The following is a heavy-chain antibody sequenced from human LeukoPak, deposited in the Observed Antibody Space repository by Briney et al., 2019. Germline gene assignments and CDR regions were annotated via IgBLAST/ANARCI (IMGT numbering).Heavy chain of an antibody. V-gene: IGHV4-38-2*02. CDR2: IYHSGST. CDR3: ARDPAAYGDYPIDY. D-gene: IGHD4-17*01. CDR1: GYSISSGYY. Sequence: SETLSLACTVSGYSISSGYYRGWIRQPPGKGLEWIGSIYHSGSTYYNPSLKSRVTISVDTSKNQFSLKLSSVTAADTAVYYCARDPAAYGDYPIDYWGQGTLVTVS. J-gene: IGHJ4*02.